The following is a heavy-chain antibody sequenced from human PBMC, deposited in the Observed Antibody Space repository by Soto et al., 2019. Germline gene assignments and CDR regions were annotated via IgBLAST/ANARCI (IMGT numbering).Heavy chain of an antibody. CDR2: ISGSGGST. D-gene: IGHD3-10*01. CDR1: GFTFSSYA. Sequence: EVQLLESGGGLVQPGGSLRLSCAASGFTFSSYAMSWVRQAPGKGLEWVSAISGSGGSTYYADSVKGRFTISRDNSKNTLYLQMNSLRAEDTAVYYCASLYVLLWFGELSPAFDYWGQGTLVTVSS. J-gene: IGHJ4*02. CDR3: ASLYVLLWFGELSPAFDY. V-gene: IGHV3-23*01.